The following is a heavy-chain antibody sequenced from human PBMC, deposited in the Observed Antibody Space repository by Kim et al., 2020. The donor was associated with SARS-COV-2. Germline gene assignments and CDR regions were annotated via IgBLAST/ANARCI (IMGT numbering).Heavy chain of an antibody. CDR2: ISYDGSNK. D-gene: IGHD6-13*01. CDR1: GFTFSSYG. J-gene: IGHJ4*02. CDR3: ARYERGVYSAAGTLGDT. V-gene: IGHV3-33*05. Sequence: GGSLRLSCAASGFTFSSYGMHWVRQAPGKGLEWVAVISYDGSNKYYADSVMGRFTISRDNSKNTMHLQMNSLRAEDTAVYYCARYERGVYSAAGTLGDTWGQRTLVTVSS.